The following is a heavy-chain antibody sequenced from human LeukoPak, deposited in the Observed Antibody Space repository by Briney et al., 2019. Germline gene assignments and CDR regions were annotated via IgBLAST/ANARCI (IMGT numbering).Heavy chain of an antibody. Sequence: SETLSLTCTVSGGSISSGGYYWSWIRQHPGKGLEWIGYIYYSGSTYYNPSLKSRVTISVDTSKNQFSLQLNSVTPEDTAVYYCAREVVSRISSWYYFDYWGQGTLVTVSP. V-gene: IGHV4-31*03. CDR2: IYYSGST. CDR1: GGSISSGGYY. CDR3: AREVVSRISSWYYFDY. J-gene: IGHJ4*02. D-gene: IGHD6-13*01.